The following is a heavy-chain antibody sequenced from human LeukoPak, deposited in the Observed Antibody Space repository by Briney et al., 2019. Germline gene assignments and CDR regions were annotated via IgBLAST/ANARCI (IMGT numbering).Heavy chain of an antibody. CDR3: ARDRGDSSGWYYYYYYMDV. V-gene: IGHV4-4*07. D-gene: IGHD6-19*01. Sequence: SETLSLTCTVSGGSISSYYWSWIRQPAGKGLEWIGRIYTSGSTNYNPSLKSRVTMSVDTSKNQFSLKLSSVTAADTAVYYCARDRGDSSGWYYYYYYMDVWGKGTTVTIS. CDR2: IYTSGST. CDR1: GGSISSYY. J-gene: IGHJ6*03.